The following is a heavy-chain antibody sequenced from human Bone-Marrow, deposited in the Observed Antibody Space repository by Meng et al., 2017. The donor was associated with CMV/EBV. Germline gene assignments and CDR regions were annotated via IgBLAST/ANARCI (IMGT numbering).Heavy chain of an antibody. CDR1: GFTVSSNY. D-gene: IGHD4-17*01. J-gene: IGHJ4*02. CDR3: ARGGSTVTTKVDY. V-gene: IGHV3-53*01. Sequence: GESLKISCAASGFTVSSNYMSWVRQAPGKGLEWVSVIYSGGSTYYADSVKGRFTISRDNAKNSLYLQMNSLRAEGTAVYYCARGGSTVTTKVDYWGQGTLVTVSS. CDR2: IYSGGST.